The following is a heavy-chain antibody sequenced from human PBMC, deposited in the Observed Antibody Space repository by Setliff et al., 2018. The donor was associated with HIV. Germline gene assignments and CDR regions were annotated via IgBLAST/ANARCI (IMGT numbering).Heavy chain of an antibody. V-gene: IGHV4-39*01. Sequence: SENLSLTCTVSGGSISSSSYYWGWLRQPPGKGLEWIGSIYYSGSTYYNPSLKSRVTISVDTSKNQFSLKLSSVTAADTAVYYCARHLYGGYTGGFDYWGQGTLVTVSS. CDR1: GGSISSSSYY. D-gene: IGHD5-12*01. CDR3: ARHLYGGYTGGFDY. CDR2: IYYSGST. J-gene: IGHJ4*02.